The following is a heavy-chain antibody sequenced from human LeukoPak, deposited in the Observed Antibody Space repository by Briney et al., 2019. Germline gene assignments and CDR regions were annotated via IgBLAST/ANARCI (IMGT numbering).Heavy chain of an antibody. CDR2: IYSGGST. Sequence: SGGSLRLSCAASGFTVSSNYMSWVRQAPGKGLEWVSVIYSGGSTYYADSVKGRFTISRDNSKNTLYLQMNSLRAEDTAVYYCARDFNYGSGSNYYYYMDVWGKGTTVTVS. J-gene: IGHJ6*03. CDR3: ARDFNYGSGSNYYYYMDV. V-gene: IGHV3-53*01. CDR1: GFTVSSNY. D-gene: IGHD3-10*01.